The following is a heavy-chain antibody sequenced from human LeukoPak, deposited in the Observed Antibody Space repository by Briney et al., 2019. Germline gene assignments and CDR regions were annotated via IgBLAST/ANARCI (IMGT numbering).Heavy chain of an antibody. CDR2: IYYSGRA. V-gene: IGHV4-59*01. CDR1: SGSISGYY. Sequence: SETLSLTCTVSSGSISGYYWSWTRQPPGKGLEWIGYIYYSGRANYNSSLEGRVTISVDTSKNQFSLRLSSVSAADTAVYYCARFISRWYFDLWGRGALVTVSS. CDR3: ARFISRWYFDL. D-gene: IGHD3-16*02. J-gene: IGHJ2*01.